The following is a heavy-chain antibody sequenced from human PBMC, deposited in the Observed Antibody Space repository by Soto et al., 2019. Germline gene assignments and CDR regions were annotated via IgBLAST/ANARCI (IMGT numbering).Heavy chain of an antibody. D-gene: IGHD5-18*01. J-gene: IGHJ6*02. CDR3: ARDPGFGFGYSYAFAMDV. Sequence: GASVKVSCKASGYTFTSYGISWVRQAPGQGLEWMGWISGYNGNTHYEEKVQDRIKMTTDTSTSTTYMELRSLRSDDTAVYFCARDPGFGFGYSYAFAMDVWGQGTTVTVSS. CDR2: ISGYNGNT. CDR1: GYTFTSYG. V-gene: IGHV1-18*01.